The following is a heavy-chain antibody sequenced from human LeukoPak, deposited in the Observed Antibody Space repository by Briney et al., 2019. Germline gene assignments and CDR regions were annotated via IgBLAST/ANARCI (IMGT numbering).Heavy chain of an antibody. Sequence: SETLSLTCTVSGGSISSYYWSWIRQPPGKGLEWIGYIYYSGSTNYNPSLKSRVTISVDTSKNQFSLKLSSVTAADTAVYYCARADWLLDAFDIWSQGAMVTVSS. J-gene: IGHJ3*02. CDR3: ARADWLLDAFDI. V-gene: IGHV4-59*08. CDR2: IYYSGST. D-gene: IGHD3-9*01. CDR1: GGSISSYY.